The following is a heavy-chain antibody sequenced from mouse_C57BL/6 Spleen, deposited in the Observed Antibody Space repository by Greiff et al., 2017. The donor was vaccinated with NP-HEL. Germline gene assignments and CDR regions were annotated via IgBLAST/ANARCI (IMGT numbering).Heavy chain of an antibody. J-gene: IGHJ3*01. Sequence: EVQLQQSGAELVRPGASVKLSCTASGFNIKDYYMHWVKQRPEQGLEWIGRIDPDDGDTEYAPKFQGKATMTADTSSNTAYLQLSSLTSEDTAVYYCTTEGSNPLVAYWGQVTLVTVSA. CDR3: TTEGSNPLVAY. CDR1: GFNIKDYY. CDR2: IDPDDGDT. D-gene: IGHD1-1*01. V-gene: IGHV14-1*01.